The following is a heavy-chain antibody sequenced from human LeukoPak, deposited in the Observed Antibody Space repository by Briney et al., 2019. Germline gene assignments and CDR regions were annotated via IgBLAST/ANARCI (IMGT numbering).Heavy chain of an antibody. CDR3: ARGYSSGWFDY. Sequence: SETLSLTCTVSGGSISSYYWSWIRQPPGKGLEWIGYIYYSGSTNYNPSLKRRVTISVDTSKNQFSLKLSSVTAADTAVYYCARGYSSGWFDYWGQGTLVTVSS. CDR1: GGSISSYY. D-gene: IGHD6-19*01. V-gene: IGHV4-59*01. J-gene: IGHJ4*02. CDR2: IYYSGST.